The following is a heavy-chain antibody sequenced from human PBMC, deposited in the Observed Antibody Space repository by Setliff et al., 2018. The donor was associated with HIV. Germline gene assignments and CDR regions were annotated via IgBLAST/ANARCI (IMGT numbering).Heavy chain of an antibody. Sequence: ASVQVSCQASGYTFTSYAMNWVRQAPGQGLEWMGWINTNTGNPTYAQGFTGRFVFSLDTSVSTAYLQISSLKAEDTAVYYCARALYGDYGGDINWFDPWGQGTLVTVSS. CDR1: GYTFTSYA. J-gene: IGHJ5*02. D-gene: IGHD4-17*01. CDR2: INTNTGNP. CDR3: ARALYGDYGGDINWFDP. V-gene: IGHV7-4-1*02.